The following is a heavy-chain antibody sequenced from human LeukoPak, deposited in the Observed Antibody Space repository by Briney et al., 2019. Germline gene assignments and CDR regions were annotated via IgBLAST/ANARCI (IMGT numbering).Heavy chain of an antibody. Sequence: SQTLSLTCAVSGGSISSGGYSWSWIRQPPGKGLEWTGYIYHSGSTYYNPSLKSRVTISVDRSKNQFSLKLSSVTAADTAVYYCARGSRSGSYYRWFDPWGQGTLVTVSS. CDR3: ARGSRSGSYYRWFDP. CDR1: GGSISSGGYS. J-gene: IGHJ5*02. D-gene: IGHD1-26*01. V-gene: IGHV4-30-2*01. CDR2: IYHSGST.